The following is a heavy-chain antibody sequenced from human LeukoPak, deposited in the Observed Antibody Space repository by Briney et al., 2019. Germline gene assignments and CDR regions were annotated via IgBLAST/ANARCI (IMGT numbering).Heavy chain of an antibody. CDR1: GGSISSYY. V-gene: IGHV4-59*08. Sequence: SETLSLTCTVSGGSISSYYWSWIRQPPGKGLEWIGYIYYSGSTNYNPSLKSRVTISVDTSKNQFSLKLSSVTAADTAVYYCARHGTGKPNWFDPWGQGTLVTVSS. CDR3: ARHGTGKPNWFDP. J-gene: IGHJ5*02. D-gene: IGHD7-27*01. CDR2: IYYSGST.